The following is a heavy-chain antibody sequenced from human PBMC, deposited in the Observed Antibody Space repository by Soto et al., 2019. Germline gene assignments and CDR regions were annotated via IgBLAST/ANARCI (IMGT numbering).Heavy chain of an antibody. D-gene: IGHD3-3*01. CDR1: GGTFSSYA. J-gene: IGHJ6*02. V-gene: IGHV1-69*06. CDR2: IIPIFGTA. Sequence: SVKVSCKASGGTFSSYAISWVRQAPGQGLEWMGGIIPIFGTANYAQKFQGGVTITADKSTSTAYMELSSLRSEDTAVYYCARGNYDFWSGEYYYYYYGMDVWGQGTTVTVSS. CDR3: ARGNYDFWSGEYYYYYYGMDV.